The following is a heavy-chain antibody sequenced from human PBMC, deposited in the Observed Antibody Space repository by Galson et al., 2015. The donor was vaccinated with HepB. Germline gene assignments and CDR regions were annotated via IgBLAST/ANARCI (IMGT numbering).Heavy chain of an antibody. J-gene: IGHJ6*02. CDR2: ISYDGSNK. Sequence: SLRLSCAASGFTFSSYAMHWVRQAPGKGLEWVAVISYDGSNKYYADSVKGRFTISRDNSKNTLYLQMNSLRAEDTAVYYCARDPHSIVGATGPTDYGMDVWGQGTTVTVSS. V-gene: IGHV3-30-3*01. D-gene: IGHD1-26*01. CDR3: ARDPHSIVGATGPTDYGMDV. CDR1: GFTFSSYA.